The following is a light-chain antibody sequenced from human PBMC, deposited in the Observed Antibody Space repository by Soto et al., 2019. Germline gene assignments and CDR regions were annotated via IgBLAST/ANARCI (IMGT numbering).Light chain of an antibody. CDR2: KAS. CDR1: QDISNY. V-gene: IGKV1-5*03. CDR3: QQYNSYSRSWT. J-gene: IGKJ1*01. Sequence: DIQMTQSPSSLSASVGDRVTITCQASQDISNYLNWYQQKPGKAPKLLIYKASSLESGVPSRFSGSGSGTEFTLTISSLQPDDFATYYCQQYNSYSRSWTFGQGTKVDIK.